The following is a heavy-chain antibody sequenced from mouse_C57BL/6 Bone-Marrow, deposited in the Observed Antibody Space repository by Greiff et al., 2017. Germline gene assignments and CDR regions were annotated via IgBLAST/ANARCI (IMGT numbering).Heavy chain of an antibody. CDR2: IYPGNSDT. J-gene: IGHJ2*01. CDR3: TKYYYGSSYYCDY. V-gene: IGHV1-5*01. CDR1: GYTFTSYW. Sequence: EVQLQQSGTVLARPGASVKMSCKTSGYTFTSYWMHWVKQRPGQGLEWIGAIYPGNSDTSYNQKFKGKAKLTAVTSASTAYMELSSLTNEDSAVYYCTKYYYGSSYYCDYWGQGTTLTVSS. D-gene: IGHD1-1*01.